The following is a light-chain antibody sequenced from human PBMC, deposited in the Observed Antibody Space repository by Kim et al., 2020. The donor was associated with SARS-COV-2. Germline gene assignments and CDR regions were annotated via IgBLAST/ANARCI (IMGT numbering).Light chain of an antibody. CDR1: QNSDTY. CDR2: DAS. CDR3: QQRNSWPPAVT. V-gene: IGKV3-11*01. J-gene: IGKJ4*01. Sequence: PVSIATLSCRASQNSDTYLAWYQQRPGQAPRLLVYDASNSATGVPDRFSGSGSGTDFTLTISSLEPEDFSIYYCQQRNSWPPAVTFGGGTKVDIK.